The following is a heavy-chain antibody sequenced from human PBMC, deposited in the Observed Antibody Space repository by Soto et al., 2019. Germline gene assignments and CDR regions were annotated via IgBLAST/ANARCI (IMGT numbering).Heavy chain of an antibody. CDR1: GYIFFTYG. V-gene: IGHV1-18*01. CDR2: ISAYNGKT. D-gene: IGHD6-19*01. J-gene: IGHJ6*02. Sequence: ASVKVSCKASGYIFFTYGITWVRQAPGQGLQWMGWISAYNGKTNYAQKFQGRVTMTTDTSTNTAYMELRSLRSDDTAVYYCARGSVAARIYYYGMDVWGQGTTVTVSS. CDR3: ARGSVAARIYYYGMDV.